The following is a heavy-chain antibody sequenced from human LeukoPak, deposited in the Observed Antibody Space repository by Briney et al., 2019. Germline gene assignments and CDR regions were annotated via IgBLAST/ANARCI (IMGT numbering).Heavy chain of an antibody. V-gene: IGHV3-23*01. Sequence: GGSLRLSCAASGFTFKNNAMTWVRQAPGKGLEWVSAINGGGDDTEYADSVKGRFTISRANSKNTLYLQMNSLRPEDTAVYYCARCAASCYANAFDVWGQGTLLTVSS. CDR3: ARCAASCYANAFDV. CDR1: GFTFKNNA. CDR2: INGGGDDT. J-gene: IGHJ3*01. D-gene: IGHD2-2*01.